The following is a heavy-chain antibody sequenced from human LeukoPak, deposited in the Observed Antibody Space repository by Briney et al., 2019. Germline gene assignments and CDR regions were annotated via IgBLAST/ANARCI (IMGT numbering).Heavy chain of an antibody. CDR1: GYTFTSYD. Sequence: ASVRVSCKASGYTFTSYDINWVRQATGQGLEWMGWMNPNSGNTGYAQKFQGRVTMTRNTSISTAYMELSSLRSEDTAVYYCARGAGCHGSGRSTFNFWGQGTLVTVSS. D-gene: IGHD3-10*01. CDR3: ARGAGCHGSGRSTFNF. CDR2: MNPNSGNT. J-gene: IGHJ4*02. V-gene: IGHV1-8*01.